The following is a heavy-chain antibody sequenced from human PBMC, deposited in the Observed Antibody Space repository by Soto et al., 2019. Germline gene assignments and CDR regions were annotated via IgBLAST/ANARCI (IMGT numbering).Heavy chain of an antibody. CDR3: ARDRRDLIRGPDIDY. Sequence: QVRLVQSGAEVKKPGASVQLSCKASGYIFISSGISWVRQAPGQGLGWLGWISVYYGHRNYAQKLQGRVTMTTDTAESTAYVEVGRLTTDDKAVSYCARDRRDLIRGPDIDYWGQGTLVTVSS. CDR1: GYIFISSG. V-gene: IGHV1-18*01. CDR2: ISVYYGHR. J-gene: IGHJ4*02. D-gene: IGHD3-16*01.